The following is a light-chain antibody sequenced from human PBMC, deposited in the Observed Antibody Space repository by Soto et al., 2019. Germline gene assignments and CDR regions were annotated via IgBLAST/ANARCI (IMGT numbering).Light chain of an antibody. CDR2: GAS. CDR1: QSVSSNF. J-gene: IGKJ2*01. Sequence: EIVLTQSPGTLSLSPGERATLSCRASQSVSSNFLAWYQQKFGQSPRLLIYGASSRATGIPDRFSGSGSGTYFTLPISRMEPEDFSVYYCQQYDSSRLYTFGQGTKLEIK. CDR3: QQYDSSRLYT. V-gene: IGKV3-20*01.